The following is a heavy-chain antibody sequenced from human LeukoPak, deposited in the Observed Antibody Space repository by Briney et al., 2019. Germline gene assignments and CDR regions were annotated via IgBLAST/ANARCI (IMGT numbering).Heavy chain of an antibody. Sequence: GESLKISCKASGYSFTTYWIGWVRQVPGKGLEWVGIIYPADSTAKYSPSFQGQVTISADKSISTAYLQWSSLKASDTAMYYCASYLSLGGRDAFDIWGQGTMVTVSS. D-gene: IGHD3-16*01. CDR2: IYPADSTA. CDR3: ASYLSLGGRDAFDI. V-gene: IGHV5-51*01. J-gene: IGHJ3*02. CDR1: GYSFTTYW.